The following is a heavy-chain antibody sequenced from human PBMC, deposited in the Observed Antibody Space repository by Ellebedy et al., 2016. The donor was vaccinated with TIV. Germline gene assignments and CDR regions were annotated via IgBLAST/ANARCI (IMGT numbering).Heavy chain of an antibody. Sequence: ASVKVSXKASGYTFTGYYMHWVRQAPGQGLEWMGWINPNSGGTSYAQKFQGRVTMTRDTSISTVYMELSRLRSDDTAVYYCARAAILWFGESLDYWGQGTLVTVSS. J-gene: IGHJ4*02. V-gene: IGHV1-2*02. D-gene: IGHD3-10*01. CDR1: GYTFTGYY. CDR2: INPNSGGT. CDR3: ARAAILWFGESLDY.